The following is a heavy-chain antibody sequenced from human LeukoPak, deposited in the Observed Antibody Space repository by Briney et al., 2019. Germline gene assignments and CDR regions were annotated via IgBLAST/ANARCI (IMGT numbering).Heavy chain of an antibody. D-gene: IGHD3-3*01. J-gene: IGHJ4*02. Sequence: GGSLRLSCAASGFTFSDHYMDWVRQAPGKGLEWVGCITNKPKSYNTEYAASVKGRFTISRDDSKNSLYLQMNSLKTEDTAVYYCARGFHYDFWSGSYYFDYWGQETLVTVSS. V-gene: IGHV3-72*01. CDR3: ARGFHYDFWSGSYYFDY. CDR1: GFTFSDHY. CDR2: ITNKPKSYNT.